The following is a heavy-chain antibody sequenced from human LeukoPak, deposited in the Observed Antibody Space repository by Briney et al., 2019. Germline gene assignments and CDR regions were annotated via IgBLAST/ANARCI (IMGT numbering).Heavy chain of an antibody. V-gene: IGHV4-34*01. CDR3: ARGKPRITPSSSWYVGSSWFDP. Sequence: SETLSLTCTVSGGSISSYYWSWIRQPPGKGLEWIGEINHGGSTNYNPSLKSRVTISVDTSKNQFSLKLSSVTAADTAVYYCARGKPRITPSSSWYVGSSWFDPWGQGTLVTVSS. J-gene: IGHJ5*02. D-gene: IGHD6-13*01. CDR1: GGSISSYY. CDR2: INHGGST.